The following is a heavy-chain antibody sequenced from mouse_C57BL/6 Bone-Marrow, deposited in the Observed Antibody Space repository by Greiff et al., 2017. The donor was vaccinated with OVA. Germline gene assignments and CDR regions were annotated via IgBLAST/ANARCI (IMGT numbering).Heavy chain of an antibody. CDR3: ARHEDGYYASYFDY. D-gene: IGHD2-3*01. Sequence: QVHVKQSGPELVKPGASVKISCKASGYAFSSSWMNWVKQRPGKGLEWIGRIYPGDGDTNYNGKFKGKAPLTADKSSSTAYMQLSSLTSEDSAVYFCARHEDGYYASYFDYWGQGTTLTVSS. CDR1: GYAFSSSW. CDR2: IYPGDGDT. J-gene: IGHJ2*01. V-gene: IGHV1-82*01.